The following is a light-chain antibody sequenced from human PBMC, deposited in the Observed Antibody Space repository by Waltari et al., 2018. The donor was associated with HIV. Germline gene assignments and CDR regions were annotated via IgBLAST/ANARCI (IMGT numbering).Light chain of an antibody. CDR3: LTWDDTVNGRV. V-gene: IGLV1-44*01. J-gene: IGLJ3*02. CDR1: TSNIGGNS. CDR2: NTN. Sequence: QSVLTQPPSASGTPGQTVTISCSGSTSNIGGNSVNWYQQFPGTAPKLLIHNTNRRPSGVPDRFSGSKSGTSASLAISGLQSDDEADYYCLTWDDTVNGRVFGGGTKLTVL.